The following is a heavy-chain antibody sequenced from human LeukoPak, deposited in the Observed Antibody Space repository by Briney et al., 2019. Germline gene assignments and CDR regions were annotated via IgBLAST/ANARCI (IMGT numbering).Heavy chain of an antibody. V-gene: IGHV1-69*01. J-gene: IGHJ2*01. CDR3: ARATGNSDHSPREPIRWYFDL. CDR2: IIPIFGPA. D-gene: IGHD4-23*01. Sequence: SVKVSCKASGGTFSTFGLSWVRQAPGQGLEWMGGIIPIFGPANYAQKFQGRVTITADESTSTAYMELSSLRSEDTAVYFCARATGNSDHSPREPIRWYFDLWGRGTLVTVSS. CDR1: GGTFSTFG.